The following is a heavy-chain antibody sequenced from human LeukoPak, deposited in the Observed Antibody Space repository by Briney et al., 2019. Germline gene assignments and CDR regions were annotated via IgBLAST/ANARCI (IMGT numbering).Heavy chain of an antibody. D-gene: IGHD2-21*02. J-gene: IGHJ4*02. CDR3: AHRRDYAGDWDGGSFDF. Sequence: SGPALVEPTQPLTLTCSFSGFSLTSSPVGVGWIRQPPGKALEWLAFSYWDDDNRCRPSLKSRLTVMKDTSKSHVVLIMTNMDPADTGTYYCAHRRDYAGDWDGGSFDFWGQGIVVTVSS. CDR2: SYWDDDN. CDR1: GFSLTSSPVG. V-gene: IGHV2-5*02.